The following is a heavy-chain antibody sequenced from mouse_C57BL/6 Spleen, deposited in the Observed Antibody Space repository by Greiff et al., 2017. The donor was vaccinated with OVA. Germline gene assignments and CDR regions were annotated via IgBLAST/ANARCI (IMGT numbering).Heavy chain of an antibody. CDR3: ARGDDGYSYYYAMDY. V-gene: IGHV1-4*01. CDR2: INPSSGYT. CDR1: GYTFTSYT. D-gene: IGHD2-3*01. J-gene: IGHJ4*01. Sequence: VQLQQSGAELARPGASVKMSCKASGYTFTSYTMHWVKQRPGQGLEWIGYINPSSGYTKYNQKFKDKATLTADKSSSTAYMQLSSLTSEDSAVYYCARGDDGYSYYYAMDYWGQGTSVTVSS.